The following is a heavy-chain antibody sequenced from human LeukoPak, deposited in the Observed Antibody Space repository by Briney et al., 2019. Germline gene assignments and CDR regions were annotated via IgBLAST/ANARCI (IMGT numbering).Heavy chain of an antibody. CDR1: GYTFTSYY. D-gene: IGHD1-26*01. Sequence: ASVKVSCKASGYTFTSYYMNWVRQAPGQGLEWMGRINPSGGSTTYAQKFQGRVTMTRDMSTSTVYMEMSSLRSEDTAVYYCARLSTASPLNWFDPWGQGTLVTVSS. J-gene: IGHJ5*02. V-gene: IGHV1-46*01. CDR2: INPSGGST. CDR3: ARLSTASPLNWFDP.